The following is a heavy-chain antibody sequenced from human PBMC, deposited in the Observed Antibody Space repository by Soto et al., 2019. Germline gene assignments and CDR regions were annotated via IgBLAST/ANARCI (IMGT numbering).Heavy chain of an antibody. CDR1: GFTFSSYG. D-gene: IGHD6-19*01. J-gene: IGHJ6*02. V-gene: IGHV3-30*18. CDR3: AKQDSGWYYYYYGMDV. CDR2: ISYDGSNK. Sequence: PGGSLRLSCAASGFTFSSYGMHWVRQAPGKGLEWVAVISYDGSNKYYADSVKGRFTISRDNSKNTLYLQMNSLRAEDTAVYYCAKQDSGWYYYYYGMDVWGQGTTVTVSS.